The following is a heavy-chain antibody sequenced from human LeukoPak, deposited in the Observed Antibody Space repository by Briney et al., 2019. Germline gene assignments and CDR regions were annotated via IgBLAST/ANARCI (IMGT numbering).Heavy chain of an antibody. Sequence: SQTLSLTCTVSGGSISSGGYYWSWIRQHPGKGLEWIGYIYYSGSTYYNPSLKSRVTISVDTSKNQFSLKLSSVTAADTAVYYCARLRNYGGKPNLNYWGQGTLVTVSS. CDR3: ARLRNYGGKPNLNY. D-gene: IGHD4-23*01. CDR2: IYYSGST. CDR1: GGSISSGGYY. V-gene: IGHV4-31*03. J-gene: IGHJ4*02.